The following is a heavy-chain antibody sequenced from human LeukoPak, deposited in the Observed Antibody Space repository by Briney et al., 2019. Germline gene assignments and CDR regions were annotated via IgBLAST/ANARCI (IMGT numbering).Heavy chain of an antibody. V-gene: IGHV1-8*01. Sequence: ASVKVSCKASGYTFTSYDINWVRQATGQGLEWMGWMNPNSGNTGYAQKFQGRVTITRNTSISTAYMELSSLRSEDTAVYYCARGLSLRDLYYFDCWGQGTLVTVSS. J-gene: IGHJ4*02. D-gene: IGHD2-15*01. CDR3: ARGLSLRDLYYFDC. CDR1: GYTFTSYD. CDR2: MNPNSGNT.